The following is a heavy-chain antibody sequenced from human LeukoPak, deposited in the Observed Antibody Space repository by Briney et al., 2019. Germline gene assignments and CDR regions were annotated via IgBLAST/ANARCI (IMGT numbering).Heavy chain of an antibody. CDR2: IRSKAYGGTT. Sequence: GGSLRLSCTTSGFTFGDYAVSWFRQAPGKGLEWVGFIRSKAYGGTTEYAASVKGRFTISRDDSKSIAYLQMNSLKTEDTAVYYCTREGTYGYYYFDDYWGQGTLVTVSS. J-gene: IGHJ4*02. CDR1: GFTFGDYA. D-gene: IGHD3-22*01. V-gene: IGHV3-49*03. CDR3: TREGTYGYYYFDDY.